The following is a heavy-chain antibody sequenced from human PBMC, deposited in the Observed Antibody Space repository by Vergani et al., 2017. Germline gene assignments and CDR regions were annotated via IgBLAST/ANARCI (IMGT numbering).Heavy chain of an antibody. Sequence: EVQLLESGGGLVQPGGSLRLSCAASGFTFSSYAMSWVRQVPGRGWEWVSGISGSGGNTYYANSVKGRFTISRDNSKNTLYLQMNSLRADDTAVYYCAKGVYCSSTSCYEGRGYYYGMGVWGQGTTVTFSS. CDR1: GFTFSSYA. CDR2: ISGSGGNT. V-gene: IGHV3-23*01. CDR3: AKGVYCSSTSCYEGRGYYYGMGV. J-gene: IGHJ6*02. D-gene: IGHD2-2*01.